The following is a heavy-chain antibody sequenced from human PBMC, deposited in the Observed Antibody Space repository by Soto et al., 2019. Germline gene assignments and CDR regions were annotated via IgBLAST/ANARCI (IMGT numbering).Heavy chain of an antibody. CDR3: ARHEKMKKWELLGHWFDP. V-gene: IGHV4-39*01. D-gene: IGHD1-26*01. J-gene: IGHJ5*02. CDR1: GGSISSSSYY. CDR2: IYYSGST. Sequence: TLSLTCTVSGGSISSSSYYLGWIRQPPGKGLEWIGSIYYSGSTYYNPSLKSRVTISVDTSKNQFSLKLSSVTAADTAVYYCARHEKMKKWELLGHWFDPWGQGTLVNVSS.